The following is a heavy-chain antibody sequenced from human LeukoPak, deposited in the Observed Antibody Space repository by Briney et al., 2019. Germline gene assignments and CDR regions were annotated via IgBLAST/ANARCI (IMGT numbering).Heavy chain of an antibody. CDR1: GYTFTSSD. CDR3: ARGQGHYYYYYMDV. J-gene: IGHJ6*03. V-gene: IGHV1-8*03. CDR2: MNPNSGNT. Sequence: ASVKVSCKASGYTFTSSDINWVRPAAGQGLEWMGWMNPNSGNTGYAQKFQGRVTITRNTSISTAYMELSSLRSEDTAVYYCARGQGHYYYYYMDVWGKGTTVTVSS.